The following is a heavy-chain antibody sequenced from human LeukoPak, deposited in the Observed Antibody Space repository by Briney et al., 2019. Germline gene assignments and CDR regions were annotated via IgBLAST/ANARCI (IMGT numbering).Heavy chain of an antibody. CDR1: GGSFIGYY. D-gene: IGHD3-22*01. Sequence: SETLSLTCAVYGGSFIGYYWSWIRQPPGKGLEWIGEINHSGSTNYNPSLKSRVTISVDTSKNQFSLKLSSVTAADTAVYYCARATRDYYDSSGLDYWGQGTLVTVSS. CDR3: ARATRDYYDSSGLDY. J-gene: IGHJ4*02. V-gene: IGHV4-34*01. CDR2: INHSGST.